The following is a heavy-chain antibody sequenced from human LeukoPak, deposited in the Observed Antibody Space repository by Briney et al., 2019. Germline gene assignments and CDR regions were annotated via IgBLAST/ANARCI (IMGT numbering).Heavy chain of an antibody. CDR2: IGPSGGST. CDR3: AREADGGLFDY. V-gene: IGHV1-46*01. J-gene: IGHJ4*02. D-gene: IGHD4-23*01. Sequence: ASVKVSCTASGYIFTSYYRHWVRQAPGQGLEWVGIIGPSGGSTSYAQKFQGRVAMTRDTSTNTVYMELTSLTFEDTAVYYCAREADGGLFDYWGQGILVTVSS. CDR1: GYIFTSYY.